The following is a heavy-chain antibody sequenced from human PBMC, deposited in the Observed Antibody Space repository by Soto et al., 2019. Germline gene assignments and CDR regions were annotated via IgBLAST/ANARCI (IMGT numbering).Heavy chain of an antibody. CDR1: GYSFTSYW. CDR3: ARLAMATRRGYYGMDV. D-gene: IGHD5-12*01. Sequence: GAEAKKPGESLRISCKGSGYSFTSYWISWVRQMPGKGLEWMGRIDPSDSYTNYSPSFQGHVTISADKSISTAYLQWSSLKASDTAMYYCARLAMATRRGYYGMDVWGQGTTVTVSS. CDR2: IDPSDSYT. J-gene: IGHJ6*02. V-gene: IGHV5-10-1*01.